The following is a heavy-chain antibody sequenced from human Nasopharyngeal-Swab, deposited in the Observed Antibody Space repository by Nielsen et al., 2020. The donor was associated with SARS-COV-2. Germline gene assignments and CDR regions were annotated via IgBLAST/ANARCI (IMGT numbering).Heavy chain of an antibody. J-gene: IGHJ4*02. D-gene: IGHD5-24*01. CDR3: SKDLAGDGYNWGYFDY. CDR1: GFTFSRYR. CDR2: ISYDGSNK. Sequence: GESLKLSFSASGFTFSRYRLHWVRQAPGKGLEWVAVISYDGSNKYYADSVKGRFTISRDNSKNTLYLQMNSLRAEDTAVYYCSKDLAGDGYNWGYFDYWGKGTLVTVAS. V-gene: IGHV3-30*18.